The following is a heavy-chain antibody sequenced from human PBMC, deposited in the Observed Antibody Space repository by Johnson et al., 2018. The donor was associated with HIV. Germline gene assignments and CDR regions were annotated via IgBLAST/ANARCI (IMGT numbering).Heavy chain of an antibody. D-gene: IGHD6-13*01. Sequence: QVQLVESGGGVVRPGGSLRLSCAASGFTFSSYAMHWVRQAPGKGLEWVAVISYDGSNKYYADSVKGRFTISRDNSRNTLYLQMNSLRAEDTAVYYCAKARAAACTSDALDIWGQGTMVTVSS. J-gene: IGHJ3*02. V-gene: IGHV3-30-3*01. CDR3: AKARAAACTSDALDI. CDR1: GFTFSSYA. CDR2: ISYDGSNK.